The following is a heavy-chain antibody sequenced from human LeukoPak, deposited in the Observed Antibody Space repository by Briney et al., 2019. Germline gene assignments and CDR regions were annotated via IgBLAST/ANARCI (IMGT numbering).Heavy chain of an antibody. J-gene: IGHJ4*02. Sequence: XGSGISWNRGSIGYADSVKGRFTISRDNAKNSLYLQMNSLRAEDTALYYCASSPKLELHPWNWGQGTLVTVSS. CDR3: ASSPKLELHPWN. V-gene: IGHV3-9*01. D-gene: IGHD1-7*01. CDR2: ISWNRGSI.